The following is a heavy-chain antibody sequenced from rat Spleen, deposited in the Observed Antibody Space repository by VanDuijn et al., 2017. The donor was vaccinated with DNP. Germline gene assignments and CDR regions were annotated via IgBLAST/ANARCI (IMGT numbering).Heavy chain of an antibody. V-gene: IGHV5-7*01. CDR2: ISYDGSDT. J-gene: IGHJ3*01. CDR3: AGRPPPTRGPRFAY. CDR1: GITFSDNN. D-gene: IGHD1-4*01. Sequence: EVQLVESGGDLVQPGRSLKLSCAVSGITFSDNNMAWVRQAPKKGLEWVAMISYDGSDTYYRDSVKGRFTISRDNAKSTLYLQMDSLRSEDTAAYYCAGRPPPTRGPRFAYWGQGTLVTVSS.